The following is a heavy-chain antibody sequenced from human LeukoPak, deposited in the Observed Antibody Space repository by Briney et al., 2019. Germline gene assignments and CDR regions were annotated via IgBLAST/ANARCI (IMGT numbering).Heavy chain of an antibody. Sequence: GASVKVSCKTSGFTFSAYGIAWVRQVPGHGPEWMGYNSNHNGNTKYAQKFQGRITVTTETSTGTVSMELRSLRSDDTAVYYCARGVAVATAYYFDFWGRGTQVTVAS. J-gene: IGHJ4*02. V-gene: IGHV1-18*01. CDR3: ARGVAVATAYYFDF. D-gene: IGHD4-23*01. CDR1: GFTFSAYG. CDR2: NSNHNGNT.